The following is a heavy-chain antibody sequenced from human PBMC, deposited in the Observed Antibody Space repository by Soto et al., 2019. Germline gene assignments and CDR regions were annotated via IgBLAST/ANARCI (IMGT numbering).Heavy chain of an antibody. D-gene: IGHD3-10*01. CDR3: ANSHGSGTYFLS. V-gene: IGHV4-59*01. Sequence: QVQLQESGPGLVKPSETLSLICTVSGGSIGGYYWNWIRQPPGKGLEWMGYISYSGSADYNPSLKSRVTISQDPSRNQFSLRLSSVTAADTATYYCANSHGSGTYFLSWGQGTLVTVSS. J-gene: IGHJ5*02. CDR2: ISYSGSA. CDR1: GGSIGGYY.